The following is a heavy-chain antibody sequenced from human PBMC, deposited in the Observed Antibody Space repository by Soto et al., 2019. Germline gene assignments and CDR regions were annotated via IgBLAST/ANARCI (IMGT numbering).Heavy chain of an antibody. Sequence: QLQLQESGPGLVKPSETLSLTCTVSGGSISSSSYYWGWIRQPPGKGLEWIGSIYYSGSTYYNPSLKSRVTISVDTSKNQFSLKLSSVTAADTAVYYCARIIRADGSGSYYRAPYYYYLDGWGKGTTVTVSS. V-gene: IGHV4-39*01. D-gene: IGHD3-10*01. CDR2: IYYSGST. CDR3: ARIIRADGSGSYYRAPYYYYLDG. J-gene: IGHJ6*03. CDR1: GGSISSSSYY.